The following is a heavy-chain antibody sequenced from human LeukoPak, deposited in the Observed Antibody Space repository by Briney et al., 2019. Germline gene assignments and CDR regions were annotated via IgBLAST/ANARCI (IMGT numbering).Heavy chain of an antibody. V-gene: IGHV3-66*01. CDR2: TYSGGST. J-gene: IGHJ4*02. CDR1: GFTVSSNY. CDR3: ARSTTLRSPIDY. Sequence: GGSLRLSCAASGFTVSSNYMSWVRQAPGKGLEWVSVTYSGGSTYYADSVKGRFTISRDNSKNTLYLQMNSLRAEDTAVYYCARSTTLRSPIDYWGQGTLVTVSS. D-gene: IGHD4-17*01.